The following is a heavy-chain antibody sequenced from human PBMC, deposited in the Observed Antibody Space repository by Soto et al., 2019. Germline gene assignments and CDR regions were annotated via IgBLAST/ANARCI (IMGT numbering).Heavy chain of an antibody. D-gene: IGHD4-4*01. V-gene: IGHV3-23*01. J-gene: IGHJ6*02. CDR2: ISGSGGST. CDR1: GFTFSSYA. Sequence: EVQLLESGGGLVQPGGSLRLSCAASGFTFSSYAMSWVRQAPGKGLEWVSAISGSGGSTYYADSVKGRFTISRDNSKNTLYLQMNSLRAEDTAVYYCVKDLTVTIDYYYYGMDVWGQGTTVTVSS. CDR3: VKDLTVTIDYYYYGMDV.